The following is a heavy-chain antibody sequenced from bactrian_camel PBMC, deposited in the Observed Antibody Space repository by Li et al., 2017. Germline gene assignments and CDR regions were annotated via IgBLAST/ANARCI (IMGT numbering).Heavy chain of an antibody. CDR3: AAHAGRYCYWTSFGY. D-gene: IGHD2*01. CDR1: ADAYASYC. CDR2: VATDGDT. Sequence: HVQLVESGGGSVQAGGSLRLSCVASADAYASYCLGWFRQTPGKEREGVAAVATDGDTTYTDSVKGRFTVSRGNAKNTIVLQMIDLKPEDSGMYYCAAHAGRYCYWTSFGYWGQGTQVTVS. J-gene: IGHJ6*01. V-gene: IGHV3S55*01.